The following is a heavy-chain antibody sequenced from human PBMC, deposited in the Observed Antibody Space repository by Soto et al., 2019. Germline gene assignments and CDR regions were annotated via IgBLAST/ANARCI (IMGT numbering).Heavy chain of an antibody. V-gene: IGHV4-59*01. Sequence: QVQLQESGPGLVKPSETLSLTCTVSGGSISSYYWSWIRQPPGKGLEWIGYIYYSGSTNYNPSLKRRVTMPLVPTKNQFSLKLISVTAAATAVYYCAREGLSGTIGLYYYYGMDVWGQGTTVTVSS. CDR2: IYYSGST. CDR1: GGSISSYY. D-gene: IGHD1-7*01. CDR3: AREGLSGTIGLYYYYGMDV. J-gene: IGHJ6*02.